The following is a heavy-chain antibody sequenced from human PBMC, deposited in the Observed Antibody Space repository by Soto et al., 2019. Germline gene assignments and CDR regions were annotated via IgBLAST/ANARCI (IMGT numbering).Heavy chain of an antibody. CDR2: INHSGST. V-gene: IGHV4-34*01. CDR3: ARGRRGYYYMDV. J-gene: IGHJ6*03. CDR1: GGSFSGYY. Sequence: SETLSLTCAVYGGSFSGYYWSWIRQPPGKGLEWIGEINHSGSTNYNPSLKSRVTISVDTPKNQFSLKLSSVTAADTAVYYCARGRRGYYYMDVWGKGTTVTVS.